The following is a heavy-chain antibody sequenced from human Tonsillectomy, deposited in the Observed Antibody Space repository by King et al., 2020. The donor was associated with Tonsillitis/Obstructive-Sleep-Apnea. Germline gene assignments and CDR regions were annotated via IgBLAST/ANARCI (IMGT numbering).Heavy chain of an antibody. CDR2: ISYDGSNK. CDR1: GFTFSSYA. V-gene: IGHV3-30*04. D-gene: IGHD3-22*01. J-gene: IGHJ4*02. Sequence: VQLVESGGGVVQPGRSLRLSCAASGFTFSSYAMHWVRQAPGKGLEWVAVISYDGSNKYYADSVKGRFTISRDNSKNTLYLQMNSLRAEYTALYYCARSDYYDSSGYDYWGQGTLVTVSS. CDR3: ARSDYYDSSGYDY.